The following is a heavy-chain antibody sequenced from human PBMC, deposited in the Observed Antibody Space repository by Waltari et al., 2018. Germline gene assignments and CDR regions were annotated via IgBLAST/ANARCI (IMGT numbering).Heavy chain of an antibody. CDR2: IYYSGST. CDR1: GGSISSSSYY. Sequence: QLQLQESGPGLVKPSETLSLTCTVSGGSISSSSYYWGWIRQPPGKGLEWIGSIYYSGSTYYNPSLKSRVPISVDTSKNQFSLKLSSVTAADTAVYYCARARGYYDSSGFSFDYWGQGTLVTVSS. CDR3: ARARGYYDSSGFSFDY. D-gene: IGHD3-22*01. J-gene: IGHJ4*02. V-gene: IGHV4-39*01.